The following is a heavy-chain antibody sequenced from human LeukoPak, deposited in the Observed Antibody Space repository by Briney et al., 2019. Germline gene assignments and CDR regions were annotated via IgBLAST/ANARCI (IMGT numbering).Heavy chain of an antibody. CDR2: ISYDGSNK. J-gene: IGHJ4*02. CDR3: ARDDSSGYYSGQGN. V-gene: IGHV3-30*04. CDR1: GFTFSSYA. D-gene: IGHD3-22*01. Sequence: GRSLRLSCAASGFTFSSYAMHWVRQAPGKGLEWVAVISYDGSNKYYADSVKGRFTISRDNSKNTLYLQMNSLRAEDTAVYYCARDDSSGYYSGQGNWGQGTLVTVSP.